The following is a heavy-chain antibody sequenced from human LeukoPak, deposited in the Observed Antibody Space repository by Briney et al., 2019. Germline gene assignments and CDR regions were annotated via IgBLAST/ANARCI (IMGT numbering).Heavy chain of an antibody. J-gene: IGHJ5*02. CDR2: IYSSGST. D-gene: IGHD6-13*01. Sequence: SETLSLTCTVSGGSISSGSYYWSWIRQPAGKGLEWIGRIYSSGSTNYNPSLKSRVTISVDTSKNQFSLKLSSVTAADTAVYYCARDRYGSSYRFDPWGRGTLVTVSS. V-gene: IGHV4-61*02. CDR1: GGSISSGSYY. CDR3: ARDRYGSSYRFDP.